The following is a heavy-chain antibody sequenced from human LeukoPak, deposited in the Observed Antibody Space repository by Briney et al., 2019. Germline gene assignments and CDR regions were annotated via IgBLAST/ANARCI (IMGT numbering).Heavy chain of an antibody. CDR2: INHSGST. Sequence: PSETLSLTCAVYGGSFSGYYWSWIRQPPGKGLEWIGEINHSGSTNYNPSPKSRVTISVDTSKNQFSLKLSSVTAADTAVCYCARGGLRLGELSFLTYYFDYWGQGTLVTVSS. V-gene: IGHV4-34*01. D-gene: IGHD3-16*02. CDR1: GGSFSGYY. CDR3: ARGGLRLGELSFLTYYFDY. J-gene: IGHJ4*02.